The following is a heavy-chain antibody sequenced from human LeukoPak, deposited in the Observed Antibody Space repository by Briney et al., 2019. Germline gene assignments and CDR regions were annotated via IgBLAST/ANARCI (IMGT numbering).Heavy chain of an antibody. CDR2: ISPYNGNT. J-gene: IGHJ4*02. CDR1: GYTFTNYG. D-gene: IGHD3-16*01. CDR3: ARDGGLYDYVWGSYFDF. Sequence: APVKVSCKASGYTFTNYGLSWVRQAPGQGLEWMGWISPYNGNTFYAQKLQGRVTVTTDTSTSTAYMELRSLRSDDTAVYYCARDGGLYDYVWGSYFDFWGQGTLVTVSS. V-gene: IGHV1-18*01.